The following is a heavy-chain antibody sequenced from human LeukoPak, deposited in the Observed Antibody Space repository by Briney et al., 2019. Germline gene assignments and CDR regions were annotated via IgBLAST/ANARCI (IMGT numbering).Heavy chain of an antibody. CDR3: ARVEDSSGWYYFDY. Sequence: SVKVSCKASGGTFSSHAISWVRQAPGQGLEWMGRIIPIFGIANYAQKFQGRVTITADKSTSTAYMELSSLRSEDTAVYYCARVEDSSGWYYFDYWGQGTLVTVSS. V-gene: IGHV1-69*04. CDR1: GGTFSSHA. J-gene: IGHJ4*02. D-gene: IGHD6-19*01. CDR2: IIPIFGIA.